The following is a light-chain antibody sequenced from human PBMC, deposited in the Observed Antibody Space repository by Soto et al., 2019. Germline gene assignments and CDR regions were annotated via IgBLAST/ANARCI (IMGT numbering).Light chain of an antibody. V-gene: IGKV1-39*01. Sequence: IQLTQSPSSLSASVGDRVAITFRASQGIRSYLAWYQQKPGEAPKLLISIASILQSGVPSRFSGSGSGTDFTLTISSLQPEDFATYYCQQSYSTPKTFGQGTKVDI. J-gene: IGKJ1*01. CDR2: IAS. CDR3: QQSYSTPKT. CDR1: QGIRSY.